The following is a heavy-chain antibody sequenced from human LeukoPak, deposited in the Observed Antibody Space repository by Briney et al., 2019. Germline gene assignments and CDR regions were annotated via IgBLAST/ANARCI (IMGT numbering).Heavy chain of an antibody. CDR2: ISTDGKST. D-gene: IGHD2-2*01. V-gene: IGHV3-74*01. CDR3: VRDYQFIQEV. Sequence: PGGSLRLSCVASGFTFSNYWMLRVRQAPGKGLMWVSLISTDGKSTRYAESVKGRFTISRDNAKNALYLQMDILRVEDTALYFCVRDYQFIQEVWGQGTAVTVSS. CDR1: GFTFSNYW. J-gene: IGHJ6*02.